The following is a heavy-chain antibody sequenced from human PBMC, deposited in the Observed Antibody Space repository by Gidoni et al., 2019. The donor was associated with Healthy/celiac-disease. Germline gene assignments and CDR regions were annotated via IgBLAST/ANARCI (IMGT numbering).Heavy chain of an antibody. Sequence: EVQLLESGGGLVQPGGSLRLSCAAAGFTFSSYAMSWVRQAPGKGMEWVSAISGSGGSTYYADSVKGRFTISRDNSKNTLYLQMNSLRAEDTAVYYCAKVAEQWSHSPWDVWGQGTTVTVSS. J-gene: IGHJ6*02. CDR1: GFTFSSYA. CDR3: AKVAEQWSHSPWDV. CDR2: ISGSGGST. D-gene: IGHD6-19*01. V-gene: IGHV3-23*01.